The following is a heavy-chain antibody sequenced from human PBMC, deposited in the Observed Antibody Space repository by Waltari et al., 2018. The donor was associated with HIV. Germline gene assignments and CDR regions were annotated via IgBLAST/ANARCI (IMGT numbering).Heavy chain of an antibody. CDR3: AKSDIDYGMDV. Sequence: EVQLVDSGGGLVQPGRSLRLSCAASGFTFDDYAMHWVRQVPGKGLELVSGITWNSGRTGYADSVKGRFIISRDNAKNSLYLQMNSLRVEDTALYYCAKSDIDYGMDVWGQGTTVTVSS. CDR2: ITWNSGRT. J-gene: IGHJ6*02. D-gene: IGHD2-15*01. CDR1: GFTFDDYA. V-gene: IGHV3-9*01.